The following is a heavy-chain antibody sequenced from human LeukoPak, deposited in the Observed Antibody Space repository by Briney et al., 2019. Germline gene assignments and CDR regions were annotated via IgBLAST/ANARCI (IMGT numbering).Heavy chain of an antibody. Sequence: SETLSLTCTVSGGSISSSSYYWGWIRQPPGKGLEWIGSIYYSGSTYYNPSLKSRVTISVDTSKNQFSLKLSSVTAADTAVYYCARFSVEMATNAFDYWGQGTLVTVSS. CDR2: IYYSGST. D-gene: IGHD5-24*01. V-gene: IGHV4-39*01. CDR1: GGSISSSSYY. CDR3: ARFSVEMATNAFDY. J-gene: IGHJ4*02.